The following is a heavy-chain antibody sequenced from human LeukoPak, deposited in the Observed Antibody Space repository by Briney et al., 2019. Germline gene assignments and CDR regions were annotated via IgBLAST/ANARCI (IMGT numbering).Heavy chain of an antibody. CDR3: AKGAEEGVVITTVYYYYMDV. Sequence: GGSLRLSCAASGFTFSSYSMNWVRQAPGKGLEWVSSISSSSSYIYYADSVKGRFTISRDNAKNSLYLQMNSLRAEDTAVYYCAKGAEEGVVITTVYYYYMDVWGKGTTVTISS. CDR2: ISSSSSYI. D-gene: IGHD3-22*01. J-gene: IGHJ6*03. V-gene: IGHV3-21*04. CDR1: GFTFSSYS.